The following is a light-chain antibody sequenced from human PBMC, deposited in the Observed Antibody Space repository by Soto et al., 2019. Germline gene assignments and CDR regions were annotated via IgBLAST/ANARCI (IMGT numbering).Light chain of an antibody. CDR2: SAS. J-gene: IGKJ1*01. CDR1: QSVSSSH. Sequence: EIVLTQSPGTLSLSPGERATLSCRASQSVSSSHLAWYQHKPGQAPRLLIYSASSRATGIPDRFSGSGSGTDFTHTISRLEPEDFAVYYCQRYGAFGQGTKVDSK. CDR3: QRYGA. V-gene: IGKV3-20*01.